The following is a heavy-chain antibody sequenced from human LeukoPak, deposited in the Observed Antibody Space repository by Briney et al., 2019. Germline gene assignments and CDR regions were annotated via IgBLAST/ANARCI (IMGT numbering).Heavy chain of an antibody. D-gene: IGHD3-22*01. CDR1: GDSISSSSYY. J-gene: IGHJ3*02. Sequence: SETLSLTCTVSGDSISSSSYYWGWIRQPPGKGLEWIGSIYYSGSTYYNPSLKSRVTISVDTSKNQFSLKLSPVTAADTAVYYCARPETETYYYDSSGPQGYAFDIWGQGTMVTVSS. CDR3: ARPETETYYYDSSGPQGYAFDI. CDR2: IYYSGST. V-gene: IGHV4-39*01.